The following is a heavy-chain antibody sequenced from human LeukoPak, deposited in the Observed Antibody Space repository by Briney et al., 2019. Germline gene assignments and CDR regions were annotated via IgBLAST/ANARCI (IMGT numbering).Heavy chain of an antibody. J-gene: IGHJ4*02. CDR1: GGSISSYY. D-gene: IGHD4-17*01. Sequence: SETLSLTCTVSGGSISSYYWSWIRQPPGKGLEWIGYIYYSGSTNYNPSLKSRVTISVDTSKSQFSLKLSSVTAADTAVYYCAREGLTSTYGDYRLFDYWGQGTLVTVSS. CDR3: AREGLTSTYGDYRLFDY. V-gene: IGHV4-59*01. CDR2: IYYSGST.